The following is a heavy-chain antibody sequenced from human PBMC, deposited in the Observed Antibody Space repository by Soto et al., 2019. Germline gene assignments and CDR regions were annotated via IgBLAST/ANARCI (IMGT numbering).Heavy chain of an antibody. CDR3: ARDYSSSSLVYFDY. CDR2: IIPILGIA. V-gene: IGHV1-69*04. D-gene: IGHD6-6*01. CDR1: GGTFSSYT. J-gene: IGHJ4*02. Sequence: SVEVSCKASGGTFSSYTISWVRQAPGQGLEWMGRIIPILGIANYAQKFQGRVTVTADKSTSTAYMELSSLRSEDTAVYYCARDYSSSSLVYFDYWGQGTLVTVSS.